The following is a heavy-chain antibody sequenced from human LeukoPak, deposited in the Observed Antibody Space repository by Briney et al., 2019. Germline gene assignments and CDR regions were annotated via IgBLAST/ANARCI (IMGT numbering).Heavy chain of an antibody. V-gene: IGHV3-23*01. CDR1: GFTFSSYA. J-gene: IGHJ4*02. D-gene: IGHD2-2*02. CDR2: ISGSGGST. Sequence: GGSLRLSCAASGFTFSSYAMSWLRQAPGKGLEWVSAISGSGGSTYYADSVKGRFTISRDNSKNTLYLQMNSLRAEDTAVYYCAKNRGGCSSTSCYNNYFDYWGQGTLVTVSS. CDR3: AKNRGGCSSTSCYNNYFDY.